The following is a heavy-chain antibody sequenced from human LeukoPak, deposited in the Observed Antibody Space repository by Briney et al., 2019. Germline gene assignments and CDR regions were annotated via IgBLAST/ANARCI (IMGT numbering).Heavy chain of an antibody. CDR2: IYTSGST. D-gene: IGHD2-21*01. CDR1: GGSLSSGSYY. J-gene: IGHJ4*02. CDR3: ARDRYGGADY. Sequence: SQTLSLTCTVSGGSLSSGSYYWSWIRQPAGKGLEWIGRIYTSGSTNYNPSLKSRVTISVDTSKNQFSLKLSSVTAADTAVYYCARDRYGGADYWGQGTLVTVSS. V-gene: IGHV4-61*02.